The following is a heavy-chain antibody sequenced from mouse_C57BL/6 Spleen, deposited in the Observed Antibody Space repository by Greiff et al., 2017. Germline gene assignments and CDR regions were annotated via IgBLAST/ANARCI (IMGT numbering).Heavy chain of an antibody. D-gene: IGHD2-1*01. CDR3: ASSGYGNYERGAMDY. J-gene: IGHJ4*01. CDR1: GYAFTNYL. Sequence: VQLQQSGAELVRPGTSVKVSCKASGYAFTNYLIEWVKQRPGQGLEWIGVINPGSGGTNYNEKFKGKATLTADKSSSTAYMQLSCLTSEDSAVYFCASSGYGNYERGAMDYWAQGTSVTGSS. V-gene: IGHV1-54*01. CDR2: INPGSGGT.